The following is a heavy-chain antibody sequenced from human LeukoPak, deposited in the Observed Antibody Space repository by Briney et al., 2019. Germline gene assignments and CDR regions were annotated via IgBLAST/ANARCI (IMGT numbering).Heavy chain of an antibody. CDR3: ARRTSARTIDY. V-gene: IGHV1-18*01. D-gene: IGHD1-14*01. CDR1: GYTFTSYG. Sequence: ASVKVSCKASGYTFTSYGTSWVRQAPGQGLEWMGWISAYNGNTNYAQKLQGRVTMTTDTSTGTAYMELRSLRSDDTAVYYCARRTSARTIDYWGQGTLVTVSS. J-gene: IGHJ4*02. CDR2: ISAYNGNT.